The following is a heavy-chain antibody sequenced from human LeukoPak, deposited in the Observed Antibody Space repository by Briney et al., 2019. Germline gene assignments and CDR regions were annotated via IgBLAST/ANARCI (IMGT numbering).Heavy chain of an antibody. CDR2: IYSVGST. CDR3: ARGPGDYFDF. J-gene: IGHJ4*02. Sequence: PGGSLTLSCAASGFTVRSNYMSWVRQAPGKGLEWVSVIYSVGSTYYADSVKGRFTISRDNSKNTLFLQMNGLRAEDTDVYYCARGPGDYFDFWGQGTLVTVSS. CDR1: GFTVRSNY. V-gene: IGHV3-53*01. D-gene: IGHD1-14*01.